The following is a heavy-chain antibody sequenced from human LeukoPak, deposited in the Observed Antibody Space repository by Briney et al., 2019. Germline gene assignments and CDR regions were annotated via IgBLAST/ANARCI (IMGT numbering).Heavy chain of an antibody. CDR2: IYTSGST. CDR1: GGSINSGSYY. CDR3: ARDTPTAYCSVGSCYFDY. Sequence: KASETLSLTCTVSGGSINSGSYYWTWIRQPAGKGLEGIERIYTSGSTDYNPSLKSRVTISLDTSKNQFSLKLFSVTAADTAVYYCARDTPTAYCSVGSCYFDYWGQGSLVTVSS. D-gene: IGHD2-15*01. V-gene: IGHV4-61*02. J-gene: IGHJ4*02.